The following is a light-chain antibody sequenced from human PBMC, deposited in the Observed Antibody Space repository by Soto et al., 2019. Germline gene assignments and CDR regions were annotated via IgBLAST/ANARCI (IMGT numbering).Light chain of an antibody. CDR1: SSNIGAGYE. V-gene: IGLV1-40*01. CDR2: GNT. J-gene: IGLJ2*01. Sequence: QSVLTQPPSVSGAPGQRVTISCTGSSSNIGAGYEVHWYQQLPETAPKLLIYGNTNRPSGVPDRFSGSKSGTSASLAITGLQAEDEADYYCQSYDSSLSGVVFGGGTKLTVL. CDR3: QSYDSSLSGVV.